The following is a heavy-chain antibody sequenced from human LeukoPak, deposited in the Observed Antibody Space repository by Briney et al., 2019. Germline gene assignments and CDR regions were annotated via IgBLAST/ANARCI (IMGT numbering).Heavy chain of an antibody. Sequence: PGGSLRLSCAASGFTFSSYSMNWVRQAPGKGLEWVSSISSSSSYIYYADSVKGRFTISRDNAKNSLYLQMNSLRAEDTAVYYCARGIGSGWYQRSDEFDYWGQGTLVTVSS. CDR3: ARGIGSGWYQRSDEFDY. CDR2: ISSSSSYI. CDR1: GFTFSSYS. D-gene: IGHD6-19*01. J-gene: IGHJ4*02. V-gene: IGHV3-21*01.